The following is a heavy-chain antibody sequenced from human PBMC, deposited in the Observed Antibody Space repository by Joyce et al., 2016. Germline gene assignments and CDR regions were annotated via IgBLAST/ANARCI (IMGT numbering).Heavy chain of an antibody. CDR3: ARVDRSGSLNWFDP. D-gene: IGHD6-19*01. V-gene: IGHV7-4-1*02. Sequence: QVQLVQSGSELKKPGASVKVSCKASGYSFSSYAINWVRQAPGQGLEWMGWSNTNTGNPTYAQGFTGRFVFSLDTSVSTAYLQISNLKAEDTAVYYCARVDRSGSLNWFDPWGQGTLVTVSS. CDR2: SNTNTGNP. CDR1: GYSFSSYA. J-gene: IGHJ5*02.